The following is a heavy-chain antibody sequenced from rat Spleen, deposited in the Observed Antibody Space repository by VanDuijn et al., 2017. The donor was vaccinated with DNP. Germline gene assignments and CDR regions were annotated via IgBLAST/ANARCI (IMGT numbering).Heavy chain of an antibody. D-gene: IGHD1-12*02. Sequence: EVQLVESGGGLLQPGRSLKLSCAATGFTFSNYYIAWVRQAPAQGLEWVASISKSGGSSSYRDSVKGRFTISRDNAKSTLYLQVDSLRSEDTATYYCTTDRITTMVLITLFTYWGQGTLVAVSS. CDR3: TTDRITTMVLITLFTY. CDR1: GFTFSNYY. CDR2: ISKSGGSS. V-gene: IGHV5-27*01. J-gene: IGHJ3*01.